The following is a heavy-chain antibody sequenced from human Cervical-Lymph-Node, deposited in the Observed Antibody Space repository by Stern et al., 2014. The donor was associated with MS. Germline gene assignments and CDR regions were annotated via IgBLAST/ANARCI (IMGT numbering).Heavy chain of an antibody. Sequence: EMQLVESGGGLVQPGGSLRLSCAASGFTFSSYSMNWVRQAPGQGLEWVSHINSRSSTRYYADSVKGRFTISRDNAKNSLFLQMNSLRAEDTAVYYCARRYSSGWRLTHFDYWGQGTLVTVSS. J-gene: IGHJ4*02. D-gene: IGHD6-19*01. CDR3: ARRYSSGWRLTHFDY. V-gene: IGHV3-48*01. CDR1: GFTFSSYS. CDR2: INSRSSTR.